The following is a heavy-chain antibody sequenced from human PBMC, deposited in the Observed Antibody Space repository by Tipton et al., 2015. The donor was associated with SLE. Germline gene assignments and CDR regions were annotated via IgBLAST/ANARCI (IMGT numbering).Heavy chain of an antibody. J-gene: IGHJ5*02. CDR3: ARADDFLSGYSLTPFDP. V-gene: IGHV1-2*06. CDR1: GYTFTGYY. CDR2: INPNSGGT. D-gene: IGHD3-3*01. Sequence: QSGPEVKKPGASVKVSCKASGYTFTGYYMHWVRQAPGQGLEWMGRINPNSGGTNYAQKFQGRVTMTRDTSISTAYMELSRLRSDGAAVYYRARADDFLSGYSLTPFDPGGQGTLVTVSS.